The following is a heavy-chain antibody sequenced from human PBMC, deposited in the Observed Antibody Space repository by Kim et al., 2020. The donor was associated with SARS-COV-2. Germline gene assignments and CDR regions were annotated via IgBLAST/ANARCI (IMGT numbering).Heavy chain of an antibody. CDR3: ARDSSSWYRAVMGGIGYYYYYGMDV. CDR1: GFTFSSYS. D-gene: IGHD6-13*01. Sequence: GGSLRLSCAASGFTFSSYSMNWVRQAPGKGLEWVSSISSSSSYIYYADSVKGRFTISRDNAKNSLYLQMNSLRAEDTAVYYCARDSSSWYRAVMGGIGYYYYYGMDVWGQGTTVTVSS. V-gene: IGHV3-21*01. J-gene: IGHJ6*02. CDR2: ISSSSSYI.